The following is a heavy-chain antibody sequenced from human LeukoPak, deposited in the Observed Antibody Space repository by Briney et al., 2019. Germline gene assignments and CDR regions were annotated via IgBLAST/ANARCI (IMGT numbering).Heavy chain of an antibody. J-gene: IGHJ4*02. V-gene: IGHV4-59*01. Sequence: SETLSLTCTVSGGSISSYYWSWIRQPPGKGLEWIGYIYYSGSTNYNPSLKSRVTISVDTSKNQLSLKLSSVTAADTAVYYCARDSNGSGSYYTPFDYWGQGTLVTVSS. CDR2: IYYSGST. D-gene: IGHD3-10*01. CDR3: ARDSNGSGSYYTPFDY. CDR1: GGSISSYY.